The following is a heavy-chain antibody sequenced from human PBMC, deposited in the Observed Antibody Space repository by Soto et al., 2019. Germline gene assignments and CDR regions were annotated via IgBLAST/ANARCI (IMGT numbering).Heavy chain of an antibody. CDR1: GYTFTSFY. CDR3: AKPQIARHYYYGMEV. Sequence: QVQLVQSGAEVKKPGASVKVSCKASGYTFTSFYMHWVRQARGQGLEWMGIINPSGTTTDYAQKFQGRVTMTRDTSTSTYYVELSSLTSEDTAVYYCAKPQIARHYYYGMEVWGQGTAVTVSS. J-gene: IGHJ6*02. V-gene: IGHV1-46*01. CDR2: INPSGTTT.